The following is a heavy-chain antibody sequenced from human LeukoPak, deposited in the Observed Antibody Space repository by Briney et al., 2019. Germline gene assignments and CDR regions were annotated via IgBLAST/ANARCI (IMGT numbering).Heavy chain of an antibody. Sequence: PSETLSLTCTVSGGSISSYYWSWIRQPPGKGLEWIGYIYYSGSTNYNPSLKSRVTISVDTSKNQFSLKLSSVTAADTAVYYCGRRGIWGAFREIPEDAFDIWGQGTMVTVSS. CDR1: GGSISSYY. CDR2: IYYSGST. D-gene: IGHD3-10*01. V-gene: IGHV4-59*01. CDR3: GRRGIWGAFREIPEDAFDI. J-gene: IGHJ3*02.